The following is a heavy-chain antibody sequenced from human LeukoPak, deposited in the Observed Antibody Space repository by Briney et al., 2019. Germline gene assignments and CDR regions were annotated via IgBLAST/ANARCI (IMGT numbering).Heavy chain of an antibody. CDR2: ISGSGGST. CDR3: AKSNYYDSSGYYDY. D-gene: IGHD3-22*01. V-gene: IGHV3-23*01. CDR1: GFTFSSYA. Sequence: PGASLRLSCAASGFTFSSYAMSCVRQAPGKGLEWVSAISGSGGSTYYADSVKGRFTISRDDSKNTLYLQMNSLRAEDTAVYYCAKSNYYDSSGYYDYWGQGTLVTVSS. J-gene: IGHJ4*02.